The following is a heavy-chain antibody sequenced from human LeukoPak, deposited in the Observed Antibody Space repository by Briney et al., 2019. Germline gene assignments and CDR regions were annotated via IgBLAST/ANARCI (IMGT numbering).Heavy chain of an antibody. J-gene: IGHJ3*02. V-gene: IGHV3-7*01. D-gene: IGHD3-10*01. CDR3: AREGNAFDI. Sequence: PGGSLRLYCAASGFTFSNHIISWVRQAPGKGLEWVANMRQDGSDKYYVDFVKGRFTISRDNAKNSLYLQMNSLRAEDTAVYYCAREGNAFDIWGQGTMVTVSS. CDR1: GFTFSNHI. CDR2: MRQDGSDK.